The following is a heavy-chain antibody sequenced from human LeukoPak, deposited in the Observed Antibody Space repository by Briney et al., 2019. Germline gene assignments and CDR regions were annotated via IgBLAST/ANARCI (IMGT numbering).Heavy chain of an antibody. V-gene: IGHV3-30-3*01. D-gene: IGHD6-13*01. Sequence: GGSLRLSCAASGFTFSSYAMHWVHQAPGKGLEWVAVISYDGSNKYYADSVKGRFTISRDNSKNTLYLQMNSLRAEDTAVYYCARRSSSWYRLGVSNWFDPWGQGTLVTVSS. J-gene: IGHJ5*02. CDR1: GFTFSSYA. CDR2: ISYDGSNK. CDR3: ARRSSSWYRLGVSNWFDP.